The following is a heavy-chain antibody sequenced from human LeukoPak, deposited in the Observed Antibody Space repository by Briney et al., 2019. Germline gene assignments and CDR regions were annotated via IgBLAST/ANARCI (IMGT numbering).Heavy chain of an antibody. Sequence: SQTLSLTCAISGDSVSSNSAAWNWIRQSPSRGLEWLGGTYYRSKWYNDYAVSVKSRITINPDTSKNQFSLQLNSVTPEDTAVYYCARDGTYYDFWSGFSWFDPWGQGTLVTVSS. CDR3: ARDGTYYDFWSGFSWFDP. V-gene: IGHV6-1*01. D-gene: IGHD3-3*01. J-gene: IGHJ5*02. CDR1: GDSVSSNSAA. CDR2: TYYRSKWYN.